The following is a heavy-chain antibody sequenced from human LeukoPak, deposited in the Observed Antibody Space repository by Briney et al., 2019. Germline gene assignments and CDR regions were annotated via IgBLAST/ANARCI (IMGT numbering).Heavy chain of an antibody. CDR3: TTVTGNIAVAGTGDY. CDR1: GFTFSDAW. J-gene: IGHJ4*02. V-gene: IGHV3-15*01. Sequence: PGGSLRLSCAASGFTFSDAWMTWVRQAPGKGLEWVGRIKRRTDGGTTDYATPVRGRFTISRDDSQNTLFLQMNSLKTEDTAVYYCTTVTGNIAVAGTGDYWGQGTLVTVSS. CDR2: IKRRTDGGTT. D-gene: IGHD6-19*01.